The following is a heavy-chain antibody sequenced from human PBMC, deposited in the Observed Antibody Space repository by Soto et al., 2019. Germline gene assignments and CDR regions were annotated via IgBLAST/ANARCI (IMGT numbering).Heavy chain of an antibody. CDR1: GGSFSGYY. D-gene: IGHD3-3*01. CDR3: ARSRFLEWLLSYYYYYGMDV. Sequence: SETLSLTCAVYGGSFSGYYWSWIRQPPGKGLEWIGEINHSGSTNYNPSLKSRVTISVDTSKNQFSLKLSSVTAADTAVYYCARSRFLEWLLSYYYYYGMDVWGQGTTVTVSS. V-gene: IGHV4-34*01. J-gene: IGHJ6*02. CDR2: INHSGST.